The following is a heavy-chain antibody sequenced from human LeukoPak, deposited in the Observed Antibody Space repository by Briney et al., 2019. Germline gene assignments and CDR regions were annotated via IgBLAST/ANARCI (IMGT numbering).Heavy chain of an antibody. Sequence: GRSLRLSCAASGFTFSSYGMHWVRQAPGKGLEWVAGIWYDGSNKYYADFVKGRFTISRDNYKNTLYMQLNRLRAEDTAVYYCARGWEMATIHGWFDPWGQGTLVTVSS. CDR3: ARGWEMATIHGWFDP. V-gene: IGHV3-33*01. D-gene: IGHD5-24*01. CDR1: GFTFSSYG. J-gene: IGHJ5*02. CDR2: IWYDGSNK.